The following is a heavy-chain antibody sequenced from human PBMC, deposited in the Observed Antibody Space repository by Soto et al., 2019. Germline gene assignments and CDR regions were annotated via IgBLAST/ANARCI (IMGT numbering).Heavy chain of an antibody. Sequence: GASVKVSCKASGFTFTSSAVQWVRQARGQRLEWIGWIVVGSGNTNYAQKFQERVTITRDMSTSTAYMELSSLRSEDTAVYYCAADHYDSSGYHGYYYYGMDVWGQRTTVTVSS. D-gene: IGHD3-22*01. CDR1: GFTFTSSA. J-gene: IGHJ6*02. CDR3: AADHYDSSGYHGYYYYGMDV. CDR2: IVVGSGNT. V-gene: IGHV1-58*01.